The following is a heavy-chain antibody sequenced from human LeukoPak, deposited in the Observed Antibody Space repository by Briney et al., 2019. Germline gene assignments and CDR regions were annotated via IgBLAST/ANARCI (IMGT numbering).Heavy chain of an antibody. CDR1: GASIKDYY. D-gene: IGHD2-8*01. CDR3: TRVVNGGHFDY. CDR2: VYHTGTS. Sequence: SETLSLTCSVSGASIKDYYWTWIRQPPGKGLEWIGYVYHTGTSGYHPSLKSRVAMSLDTSKNQVSLKLRSVTAADTAVYFCTRVVNGGHFDYWGQGTLVTVSS. V-gene: IGHV4-59*01. J-gene: IGHJ4*02.